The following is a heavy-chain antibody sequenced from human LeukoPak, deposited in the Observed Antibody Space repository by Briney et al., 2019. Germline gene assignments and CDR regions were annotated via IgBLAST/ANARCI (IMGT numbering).Heavy chain of an antibody. Sequence: GGSLRLSCAASGFTFSSYAMHWVRQAPGKGLEWVAVISYDGSNKYYADSVKGRFTISRDNSKNTLYLQMNSLRAEDAAVYYCARDWIYDPWGQGTLVTVSS. D-gene: IGHD2-2*03. CDR2: ISYDGSNK. V-gene: IGHV3-30-3*01. CDR3: ARDWIYDP. J-gene: IGHJ5*02. CDR1: GFTFSSYA.